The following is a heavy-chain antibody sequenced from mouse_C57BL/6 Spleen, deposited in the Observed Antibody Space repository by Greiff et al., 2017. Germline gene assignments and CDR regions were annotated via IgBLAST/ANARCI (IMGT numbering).Heavy chain of an antibody. CDR2: IHPNSGST. CDR3: ARAYDGYLGGFAY. CDR1: GYTFTSYW. J-gene: IGHJ3*01. D-gene: IGHD2-3*01. Sequence: QVQLQQPGAELVKPGASVKLSCKASGYTFTSYWMHWVKQRPGQGLEWIGMIHPNSGSTNYNEKFKSKATLTVDKSSSTAYMQLSSLTSEDSAVYYCARAYDGYLGGFAYWGQGTLVTVSA. V-gene: IGHV1-64*01.